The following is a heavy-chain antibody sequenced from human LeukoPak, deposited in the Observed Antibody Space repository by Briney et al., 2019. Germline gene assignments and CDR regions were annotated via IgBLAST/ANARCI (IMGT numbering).Heavy chain of an antibody. Sequence: ASVKVSCKASGYTFTGYYMHWVRQAPGQGLEWMGRISPNSGGTNYAQKFQGRVTMTRDTSISTAYMELSRLRSDDTAVYYCASSGYSYGYYFDYWGQGTLVTVSS. D-gene: IGHD5-18*01. CDR2: ISPNSGGT. J-gene: IGHJ4*02. V-gene: IGHV1-2*06. CDR1: GYTFTGYY. CDR3: ASSGYSYGYYFDY.